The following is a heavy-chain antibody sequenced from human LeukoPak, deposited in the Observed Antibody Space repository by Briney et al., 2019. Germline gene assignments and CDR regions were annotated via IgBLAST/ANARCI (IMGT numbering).Heavy chain of an antibody. Sequence: ASVKVSCKASGYTFTSYDINWVRQATGQGLEWMGWMSPNSGNTGYAQKFQGRVTMTRNTSISTAYMELSSLRSEDTAVYYCARVAYGDFWSGYYYYYGMDVWGQGTTVTVSS. D-gene: IGHD3-3*01. CDR1: GYTFTSYD. V-gene: IGHV1-8*01. CDR3: ARVAYGDFWSGYYYYYGMDV. J-gene: IGHJ6*02. CDR2: MSPNSGNT.